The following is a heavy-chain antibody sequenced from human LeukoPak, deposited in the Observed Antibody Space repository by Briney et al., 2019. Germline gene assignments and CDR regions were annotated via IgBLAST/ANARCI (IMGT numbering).Heavy chain of an antibody. CDR2: IYYSGST. V-gene: IGHV4-39*07. CDR1: GGSISSSSYY. Sequence: SETLSLTCTVSGGSISSSSYYWGWIRQPPGKGLEWIGNIYYSGSTNYNPSLKSRVTISVDTSKNQFSLKLSSVTAADTAVYYCARDITADSSGYYFDYWGQGTLVTVSS. D-gene: IGHD3-22*01. J-gene: IGHJ4*02. CDR3: ARDITADSSGYYFDY.